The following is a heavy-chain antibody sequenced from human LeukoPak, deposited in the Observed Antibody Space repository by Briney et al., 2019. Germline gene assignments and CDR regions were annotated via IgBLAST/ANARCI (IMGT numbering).Heavy chain of an antibody. Sequence: GGSLRLSCAASGFTFSDYDMHWVRQGTGKSLECVSTIATTGDTYYPGSVKGRFTISRENAKNSLYLQMHSLTAGDTAVYYCARAPYYFGSGTYSFDYWGQGTLVTVSS. D-gene: IGHD3-10*01. CDR3: ARAPYYFGSGTYSFDY. CDR1: GFTFSDYD. CDR2: IATTGDT. V-gene: IGHV3-13*04. J-gene: IGHJ4*02.